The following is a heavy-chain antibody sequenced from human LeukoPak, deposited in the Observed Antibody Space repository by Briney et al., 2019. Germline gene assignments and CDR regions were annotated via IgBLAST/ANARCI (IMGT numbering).Heavy chain of an antibody. CDR1: GFVFSDFY. Sequence: GGSLRLSCAGSGFVFSDFYINWIRHSPGKGLEWLAYISPDGSYTTYGDSVKGRFVISRDNAKNSVSLQMNSLRAEDTAVYYCAKDRDWTVTVPDYWGQGTLVTVSS. V-gene: IGHV3-11*05. CDR3: AKDRDWTVTVPDY. D-gene: IGHD4-17*01. CDR2: ISPDGSYT. J-gene: IGHJ4*02.